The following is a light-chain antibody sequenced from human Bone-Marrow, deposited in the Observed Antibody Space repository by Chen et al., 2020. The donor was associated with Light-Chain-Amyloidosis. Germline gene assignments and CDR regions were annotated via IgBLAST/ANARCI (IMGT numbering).Light chain of an antibody. J-gene: IGLJ3*02. CDR3: AAWDDSLHLWV. Sequence: QSVLTQAPSASGTPGQRVTIFCSGSSPNIGSNAVSWYQHLPGTAPKFLIFGNNQRPSGVPDRFSVSKSGTSASLAISGLQSEDEADYYCAAWDDSLHLWVFGGGTKLTVL. V-gene: IGLV1-44*01. CDR2: GNN. CDR1: SPNIGSNA.